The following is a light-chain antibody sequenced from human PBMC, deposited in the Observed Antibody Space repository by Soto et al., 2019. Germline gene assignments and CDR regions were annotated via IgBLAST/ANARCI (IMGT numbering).Light chain of an antibody. CDR2: AAS. CDR3: QQYSNLIT. J-gene: IGKJ5*01. Sequence: IQLTQSPSSLSASVGDRVTITCRASQSIVTYLNWYLQKPGKAPKLLIYAASNLETGVPSRFSGSGSGTYFSFTISSLQPEDFATYYCQQYSNLITFGQGTRLESK. CDR1: QSIVTY. V-gene: IGKV1-33*01.